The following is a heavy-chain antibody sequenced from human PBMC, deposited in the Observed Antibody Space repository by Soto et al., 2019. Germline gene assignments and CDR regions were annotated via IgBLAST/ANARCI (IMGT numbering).Heavy chain of an antibody. CDR1: TDSSSFTNSY. D-gene: IGHD3-10*01. CDR3: ARARGSRNRNAFNI. V-gene: IGHV4-39*07. CDR2: SSYNGGT. Sequence: QLQLQESGPGLVKPSETLSLTCTVSTDSSSFTNSYWGWIRQPPGKGLQWIGSSSYNGGTFYNPSLKGRVVISFDTSQNQISLSLGSVTAADTAVYYCARARGSRNRNAFNIWGNGTMVTVSS. J-gene: IGHJ3*02.